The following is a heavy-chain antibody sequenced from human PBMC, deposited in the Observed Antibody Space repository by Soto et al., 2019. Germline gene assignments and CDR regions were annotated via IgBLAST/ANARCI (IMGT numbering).Heavy chain of an antibody. J-gene: IGHJ6*02. Sequence: GESLKISCKGSGYKYTNYWIIWVRQMPGKGLEWMGKIDPTESHTKYSPSFQGHVTISVDKSITTAYLQWNSLKASDTAVYYCTTGGSSWYDYYGMDVWGQGTTVTVSS. V-gene: IGHV5-10-1*01. CDR1: GYKYTNYW. CDR2: IDPTESHT. D-gene: IGHD6-13*01. CDR3: TTGGSSWYDYYGMDV.